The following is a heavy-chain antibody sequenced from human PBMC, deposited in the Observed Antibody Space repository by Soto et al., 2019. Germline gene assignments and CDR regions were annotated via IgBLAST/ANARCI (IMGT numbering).Heavy chain of an antibody. J-gene: IGHJ1*01. D-gene: IGHD2-21*02. Sequence: QVQLVQSGAEVKRPGASVKVSCKASGYTFTNFDLNWVRQAPGQGLEGMGWMNPNSGATGYAHKFQGRGTMTRDPTINTAYMELSSLNSEDTAVYFCARPGATFCGGDCYSDEWGQGTVVIVSS. V-gene: IGHV1-8*02. CDR3: ARPGATFCGGDCYSDE. CDR1: GYTFTNFD. CDR2: MNPNSGAT.